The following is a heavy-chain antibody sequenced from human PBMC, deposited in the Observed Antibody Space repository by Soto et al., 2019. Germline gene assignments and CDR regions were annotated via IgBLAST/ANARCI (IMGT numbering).Heavy chain of an antibody. J-gene: IGHJ3*01. Sequence: ASVKVSCKASGYNFRNFGITGVRQASGLGLEWLGWISGYNGRTSSARNFRDRVVLTTDTATNTAYMELRSLTSDDTAIYYCAREGYSSGFDLFDFWGKGTKVTVSS. CDR1: GYNFRNFG. CDR3: AREGYSSGFDLFDF. CDR2: ISGYNGRT. D-gene: IGHD5-18*01. V-gene: IGHV1-18*01.